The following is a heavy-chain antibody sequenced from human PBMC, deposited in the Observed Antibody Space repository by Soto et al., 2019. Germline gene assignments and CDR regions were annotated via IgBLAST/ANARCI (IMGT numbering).Heavy chain of an antibody. J-gene: IGHJ6*02. V-gene: IGHV1-69*13. CDR3: ASGYSNHTYYYYYYGMDV. CDR2: IIPIFGTA. CDR1: GGTFSSYA. D-gene: IGHD4-4*01. Sequence: ASVKVSCKASGGTFSSYAISWVRQAPGQGLEWMGGIIPIFGTANYAQKFQGRVTITADESTSTAYMELSSLRSEDTAVYYCASGYSNHTYYYYYYGMDVWGQGTTVTVSS.